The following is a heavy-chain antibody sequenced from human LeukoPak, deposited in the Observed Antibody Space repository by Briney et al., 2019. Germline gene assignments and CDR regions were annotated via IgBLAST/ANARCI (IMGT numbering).Heavy chain of an antibody. V-gene: IGHV3-48*03. CDR1: GFDFGAYE. Sequence: GGSLRLSCAASGFDFGAYEMNWVRQAPGKGLEWVAYFAGSDTTKYYADSVRGRFTISRDNAKNSLDLQMNSLRAEDTALYYCTTLGYHLDSWGQGTLVTVSS. CDR3: TTLGYHLDS. CDR2: FAGSDTTK. J-gene: IGHJ4*02. D-gene: IGHD3-22*01.